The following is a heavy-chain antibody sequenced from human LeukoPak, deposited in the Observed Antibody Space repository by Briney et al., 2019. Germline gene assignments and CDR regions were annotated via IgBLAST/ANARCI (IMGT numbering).Heavy chain of an antibody. CDR2: INPNSGDT. J-gene: IGHJ5*02. CDR1: GYTFTGYY. CDR3: ARDYSDQTNLVWFDP. D-gene: IGHD2-21*01. Sequence: GASVRVSCTVSGYTFTGYYMHWVPQAPGQGLEWMGCINPNSGDTDYAQRFQGRVTMTRDTSISTAYMELSGLRSDDTAVYYCARDYSDQTNLVWFDPWGQGTLVTVSS. V-gene: IGHV1-2*02.